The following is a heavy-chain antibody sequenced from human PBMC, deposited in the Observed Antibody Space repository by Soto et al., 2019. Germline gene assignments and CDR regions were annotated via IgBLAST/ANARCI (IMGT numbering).Heavy chain of an antibody. D-gene: IGHD6-19*01. Sequence: QVQIVQSGAEVKKPGASVKISCKDSGYTFSNYITHWVRQAPGERLEWMGWINAANGNTKYSQKFQGRVTITRDTSATTIYMDLSSLRSEDTGVYYCAKEPAVAGMLAIDFWGQGTLVTVSS. J-gene: IGHJ4*02. CDR3: AKEPAVAGMLAIDF. V-gene: IGHV1-3*01. CDR1: GYTFSNYI. CDR2: INAANGNT.